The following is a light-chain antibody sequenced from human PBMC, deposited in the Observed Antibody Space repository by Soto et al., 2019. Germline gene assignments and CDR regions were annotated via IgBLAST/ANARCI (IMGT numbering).Light chain of an antibody. CDR1: QSVSSN. Sequence: EIVMTQSPATLSVSPGERATLSCRASQSVSSNLAWYQQKLGQAPRLLIYGASTRATGIPARFSGSGSGTEFTLTISSLQFEDFAVYYCQQYNNWPPWTFGQGTKVEIK. J-gene: IGKJ1*01. V-gene: IGKV3-15*01. CDR3: QQYNNWPPWT. CDR2: GAS.